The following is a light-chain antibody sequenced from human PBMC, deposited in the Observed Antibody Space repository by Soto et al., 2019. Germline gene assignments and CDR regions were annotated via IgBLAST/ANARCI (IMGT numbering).Light chain of an antibody. CDR3: TSYAGCNLWV. CDR1: SSDVGAYNY. CDR2: EVS. V-gene: IGLV2-8*01. Sequence: QSALTQPPSASGSPGQSVTISCTGTSSDVGAYNYVSWYQQYPGKAPKLMIYEVSKRPSGVPDRFSGSKSGKTASLTVSGLQPEDEADYDCTSYAGCNLWVFGGGTKVTVL. J-gene: IGLJ3*02.